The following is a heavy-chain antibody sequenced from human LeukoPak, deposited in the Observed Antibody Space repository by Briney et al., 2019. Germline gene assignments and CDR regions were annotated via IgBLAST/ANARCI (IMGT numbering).Heavy chain of an antibody. J-gene: IGHJ6*03. CDR1: GYSISSGYY. V-gene: IGHV4-38-2*02. CDR2: MYHSGST. CDR3: ARGATVQGYYYYMDV. D-gene: IGHD4-17*01. Sequence: SETLSLTCTVSGYSISSGYYWGWIRQPPGKGLEWIGSMYHSGSTYQNPSLKSRVTISVDTSKNQFSLKLSSVTAADTAVYYCARGATVQGYYYYMDVWGKGTTVTVSS.